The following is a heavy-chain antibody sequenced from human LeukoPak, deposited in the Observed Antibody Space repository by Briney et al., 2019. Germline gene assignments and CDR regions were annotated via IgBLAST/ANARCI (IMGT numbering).Heavy chain of an antibody. D-gene: IGHD3-10*01. CDR1: GFTFDDYG. J-gene: IGHJ5*02. Sequence: GGSLRLSCAASGFTFDDYGMSWVRQAPGKGLEWVSGINWNGGSTGYADSVKGRFTISRDNAKNSLYLQMNSLRAEDTALYYCARDGHAYYYGSDGGYNWFDPWGQGTLVTVSS. V-gene: IGHV3-20*04. CDR3: ARDGHAYYYGSDGGYNWFDP. CDR2: INWNGGST.